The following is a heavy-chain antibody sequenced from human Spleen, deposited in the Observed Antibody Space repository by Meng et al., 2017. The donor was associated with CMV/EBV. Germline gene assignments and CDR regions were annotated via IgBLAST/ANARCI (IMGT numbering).Heavy chain of an antibody. V-gene: IGHV4-4*07. Sequence: QVQLPEPGPGLMNTPETLSTTCTVSGGAVSGHYCSWPRQPAGKGLAWIGRIYTSGSTNYNPSLKSRVTMSVDTSKNQFSLKLSSVTAADTAVYYCAREGVARVWFDPWGQGPLVTVSS. CDR3: AREGVARVWFDP. CDR2: IYTSGST. CDR1: GGAVSGHY. J-gene: IGHJ5*02.